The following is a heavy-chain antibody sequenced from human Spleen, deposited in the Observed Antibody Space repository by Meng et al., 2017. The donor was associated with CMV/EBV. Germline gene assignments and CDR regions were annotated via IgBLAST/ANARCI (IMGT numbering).Heavy chain of an antibody. CDR2: ISYDGSNK. Sequence: SGFTFSTYAMHWVRQTPGKGLEWVAVISYDGSNKYYADSVKGRFTISRDNSKNTLHLQMNTLRAEDTALYYCARGGYYDSSGQNGFDPWGQGTLVTVSS. D-gene: IGHD3-22*01. J-gene: IGHJ5*02. V-gene: IGHV3-30-3*01. CDR3: ARGGYYDSSGQNGFDP. CDR1: GFTFSTYA.